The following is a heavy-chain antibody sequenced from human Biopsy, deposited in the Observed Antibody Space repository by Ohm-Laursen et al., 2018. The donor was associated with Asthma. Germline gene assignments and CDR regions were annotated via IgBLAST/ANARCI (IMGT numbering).Heavy chain of an antibody. D-gene: IGHD3-22*01. J-gene: IGHJ4*02. CDR1: GGSISVSNW. V-gene: IGHV4-4*02. CDR3: ARRWRSYDSSNYYLDQ. CDR2: IYHLGNA. Sequence: SDTLSLTWDVSGGSISVSNWWSWVRQPPGRGLEWIGQIYHLGNANYNPSLKSRVTMSVDKSKNQFSLKLTSVTAADTAVYFCARRWRSYDSSNYYLDQWGQGTLVTVSS.